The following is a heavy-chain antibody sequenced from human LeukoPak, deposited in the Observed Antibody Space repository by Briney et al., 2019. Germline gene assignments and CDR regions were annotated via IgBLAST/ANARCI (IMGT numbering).Heavy chain of an antibody. J-gene: IGHJ6*03. CDR1: GGTFSSYA. Sequence: RASVKVSCKASGGTFSSYAISWVRQAPGQGLEWMGGIIPIFGTANYAQKFQGRFTITTDESTSTAYMELSSLRSEDTAVYYCARDPKAAYCSGGSCYSSGRLYYYMDVWGKGTTVTVSS. CDR2: IIPIFGTA. CDR3: ARDPKAAYCSGGSCYSSGRLYYYMDV. D-gene: IGHD2-15*01. V-gene: IGHV1-69*05.